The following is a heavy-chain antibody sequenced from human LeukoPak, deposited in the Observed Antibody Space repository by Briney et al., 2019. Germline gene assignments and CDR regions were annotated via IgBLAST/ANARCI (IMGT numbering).Heavy chain of an antibody. CDR3: VRDWGGPDDY. CDR2: ISSSSSTI. J-gene: IGHJ4*02. D-gene: IGHD3-16*01. CDR1: GFTFSSYS. Sequence: GGSLRLSCAASGFTFSSYSMNWVRQAPGKGLEWVSYISSSSSTIYYADSVKGRFTISRDNAKNSMSMQMNSLRADDTAVYYCVRDWGGPDDYWGQGTLVSVSS. V-gene: IGHV3-48*04.